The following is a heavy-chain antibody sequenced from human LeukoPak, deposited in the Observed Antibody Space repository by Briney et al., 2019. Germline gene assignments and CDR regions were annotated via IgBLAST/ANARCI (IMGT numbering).Heavy chain of an antibody. J-gene: IGHJ4*02. CDR1: GGSINSYY. CDR2: IYYSGST. D-gene: IGHD6-19*01. Sequence: SETLSLTCTVSGGSINSYYWSWVRQPPGKGLEWIGYIYYSGSTNYNPSLKCRVTISVDTSKNQFSLKLSSVTAADTAVYYCARAHRGAVAGQFDYWGQGTLVTVSS. CDR3: ARAHRGAVAGQFDY. V-gene: IGHV4-59*01.